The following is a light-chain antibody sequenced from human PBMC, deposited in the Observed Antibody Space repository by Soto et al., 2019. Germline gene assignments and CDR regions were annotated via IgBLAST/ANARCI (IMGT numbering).Light chain of an antibody. CDR3: QHYYAHPLT. Sequence: DIQITQSPSTLSASVGDKVTITCRASLSISQWLAWYQQRPGKAPKLLIHQASTLENGVPSRFSGSGSGTEFTLTISRLQPDDFATYYCQHYYAHPLTFGGGTKVDIK. CDR2: QAS. J-gene: IGKJ4*01. CDR1: LSISQW. V-gene: IGKV1-5*03.